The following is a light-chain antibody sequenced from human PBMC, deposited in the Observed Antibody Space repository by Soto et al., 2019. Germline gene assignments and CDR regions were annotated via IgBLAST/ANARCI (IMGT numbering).Light chain of an antibody. Sequence: QSVLTQPPSASGTPGQRVTLSCSGSSSNIGYNAVNWYQQLPGKVPKLMMFDVSERPSGVPDRFSGSKSGNTASLSISGLQAEDEADYYCCAYAGSYTVLFGGGTKVTVL. V-gene: IGLV2-11*01. CDR1: SSNIGYNA. J-gene: IGLJ2*01. CDR2: DVS. CDR3: CAYAGSYTVL.